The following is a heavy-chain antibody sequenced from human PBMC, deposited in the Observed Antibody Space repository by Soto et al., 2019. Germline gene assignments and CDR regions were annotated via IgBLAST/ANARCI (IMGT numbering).Heavy chain of an antibody. CDR2: IYHSGRT. Sequence: SETLSLTCAVSGGPISSGGYSWSWIRQPPGKGLEWIGYIYHSGRTYYNPSLKSRVNISVDRSKNQFSLKLSSLTAADTAVYYCARAARYYDSSGYYDYWGQGTLVTVSS. J-gene: IGHJ4*02. D-gene: IGHD3-22*01. CDR3: ARAARYYDSSGYYDY. V-gene: IGHV4-30-2*01. CDR1: GGPISSGGYS.